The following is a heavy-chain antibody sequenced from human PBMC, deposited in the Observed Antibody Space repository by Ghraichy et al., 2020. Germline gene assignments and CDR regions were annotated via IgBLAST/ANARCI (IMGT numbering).Heavy chain of an antibody. CDR3: GCSPGSGSYYFSDY. CDR2: IIPIFGTA. CDR1: GGTFSSYA. J-gene: IGHJ4*02. Sequence: SVKVSCKASGGTFSSYAISWVRQAPGQGLEWMGGIIPIFGTANYAQKFQGRVTITADKSTSTAYMELSSLRSEDTAVYYCGCSPGSGSYYFSDYWGQGTLVTVSS. V-gene: IGHV1-69*06. D-gene: IGHD1-26*01.